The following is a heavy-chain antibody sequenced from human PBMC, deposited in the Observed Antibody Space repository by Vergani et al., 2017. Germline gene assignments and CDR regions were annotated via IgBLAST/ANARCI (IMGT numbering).Heavy chain of an antibody. CDR1: GGSLSSGGYS. Sequence: QLQLQESGSGLVKPSQTLSLTCAVSGGSLSSGGYSWSWIRQPPGKGLAWIGYIYHSGSTYYNPSLKSRVTISLDRSKNQFSLKLSSVTAADTAVYYCARGPGDILTGYYSAFDIWGQGTMVTVSS. V-gene: IGHV4-30-2*01. D-gene: IGHD3-9*01. CDR2: IYHSGST. CDR3: ARGPGDILTGYYSAFDI. J-gene: IGHJ3*02.